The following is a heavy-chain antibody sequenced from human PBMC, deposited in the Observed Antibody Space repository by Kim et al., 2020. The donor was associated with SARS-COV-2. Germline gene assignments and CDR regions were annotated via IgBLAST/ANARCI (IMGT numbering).Heavy chain of an antibody. CDR3: ARGARYSSSWYFGY. J-gene: IGHJ4*02. V-gene: IGHV4-34*01. D-gene: IGHD6-13*01. Sequence: TTSLKSRVTISVDTSKNQFSLKLSSVTAADTAVYYCARGARYSSSWYFGYWGQGTLVTVSS.